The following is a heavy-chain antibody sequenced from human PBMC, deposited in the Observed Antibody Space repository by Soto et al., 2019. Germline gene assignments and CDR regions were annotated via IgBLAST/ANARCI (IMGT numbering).Heavy chain of an antibody. D-gene: IGHD3-3*01. CDR2: MNPNSGNT. Sequence: ASVKVSCKASGYTFTSYDINWVRQATGQGLEWMGWMNPNSGNTGYAQKFQGRVTMTRDTSISTAYMELSSLRSEDTAVYYCARGSQILRFLEWLPDIDYWGQGTLVTVS. V-gene: IGHV1-8*01. CDR3: ARGSQILRFLEWLPDIDY. CDR1: GYTFTSYD. J-gene: IGHJ4*02.